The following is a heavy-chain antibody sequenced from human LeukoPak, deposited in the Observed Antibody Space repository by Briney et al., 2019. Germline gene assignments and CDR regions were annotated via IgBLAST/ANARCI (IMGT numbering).Heavy chain of an antibody. CDR2: ISSRSSYI. Sequence: GSLRLSCAASGFTFSSYSMNWVRQAPGKGLEWVSSISSRSSYIYYADSVKGRFTISRDNAKNSLYLQMNSLRAEDTAVYYCASLYCSSTSCPGDYYYYCGMEGWGQGTTVTVSS. V-gene: IGHV3-21*01. CDR1: GFTFSSYS. CDR3: ASLYCSSTSCPGDYYYYCGMEG. J-gene: IGHJ6*02. D-gene: IGHD2-2*01.